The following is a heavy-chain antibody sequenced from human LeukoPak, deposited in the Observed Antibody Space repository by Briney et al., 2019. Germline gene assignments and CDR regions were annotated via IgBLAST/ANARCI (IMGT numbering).Heavy chain of an antibody. J-gene: IGHJ4*02. D-gene: IGHD3-16*02. V-gene: IGHV1-46*01. CDR1: GYTFTSNY. CDR3: ARGEHYDYVWGSYLY. Sequence: ASVKVSCKAFGYTFTSNYMHWVRQAPGQGPEWMGVISPSGGSTTYAQKFQGRVTLTRDMSTSTDYLELSSLRSEDTAVYYCARGEHYDYVWGSYLYWGQGTLVTVSS. CDR2: ISPSGGST.